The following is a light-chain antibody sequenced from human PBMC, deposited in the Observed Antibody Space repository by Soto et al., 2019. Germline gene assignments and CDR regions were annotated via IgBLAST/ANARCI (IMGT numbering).Light chain of an antibody. Sequence: QSALTQPASMSGSPGQSITISCTGSSSDVGRYNYVSWYQQHPGKAPKLVISEVINRPSGVSDRFSGSKSGNTASLTISGLQSEDEADYYCSSYTGTSSTLYVFGTGTKVTVL. V-gene: IGLV2-14*01. J-gene: IGLJ1*01. CDR1: SSDVGRYNY. CDR3: SSYTGTSSTLYV. CDR2: EVI.